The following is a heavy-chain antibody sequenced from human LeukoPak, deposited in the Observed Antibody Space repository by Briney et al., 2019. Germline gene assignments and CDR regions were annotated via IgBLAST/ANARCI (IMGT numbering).Heavy chain of an antibody. V-gene: IGHV3-43D*04. J-gene: IGHJ6*04. CDR1: GFTFDDYA. Sequence: PGGSLRLSCAASGFTFDDYAMHWVRQAPGKGLEWVSLISWDGGSTYYADSVKGRFTISRDNSKNSLYLQMNSLRAEDTALYYCAKALSKACYDYVWGSYLGYYYYGMDVWGKGTTVTVSS. CDR2: ISWDGGST. CDR3: AKALSKACYDYVWGSYLGYYYYGMDV. D-gene: IGHD3-16*02.